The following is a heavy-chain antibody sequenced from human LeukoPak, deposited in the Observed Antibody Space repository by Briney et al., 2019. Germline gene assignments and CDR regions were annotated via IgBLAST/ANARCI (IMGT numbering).Heavy chain of an antibody. CDR1: GFTFRNYA. CDR3: ARDGFYYDIPRAFDY. D-gene: IGHD3-22*01. Sequence: PGGPLRLSCAASGFTFRNYAMSWVRQAPGKGLEWVSSISGSGGTIYYADSVKGRFTISRDNAKNSLYLQMNSLRAEDTAVYYCARDGFYYDIPRAFDYWGQGALVTVSS. V-gene: IGHV3-48*01. CDR2: ISGSGGTI. J-gene: IGHJ4*02.